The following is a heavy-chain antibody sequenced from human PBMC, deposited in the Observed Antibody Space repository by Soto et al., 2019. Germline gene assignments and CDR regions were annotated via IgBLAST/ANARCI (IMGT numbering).Heavy chain of an antibody. Sequence: QVQLVQSGAEVKKPGASVKVSCKASGYTFTSYGISWVRQAPGQGLEWMGWISAYNGNTNYAQKLQGRVTMTTDTXXSTAYMELGSRRSDDTAVYYCAIATGTYGSGMMGYWGKGTLVTVSS. D-gene: IGHD3-10*01. CDR1: GYTFTSYG. CDR2: ISAYNGNT. CDR3: AIATGTYGSGMMGY. V-gene: IGHV1-18*01. J-gene: IGHJ4*02.